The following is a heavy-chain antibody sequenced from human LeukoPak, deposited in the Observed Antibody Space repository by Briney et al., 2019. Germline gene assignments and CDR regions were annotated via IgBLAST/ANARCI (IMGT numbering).Heavy chain of an antibody. J-gene: IGHJ4*02. D-gene: IGHD3-22*01. CDR1: GGSISSSSYY. Sequence: SETLSLTCTVSGGSISSSSYYWGWIRQPPGKGLDWIGSIYYSGSTYYNPSLKSRVTISVDTSKNQFSLKLSSVTAADTAVYYCARQEHYYDSSGSYWGQGTLVTVSS. V-gene: IGHV4-39*01. CDR2: IYYSGST. CDR3: ARQEHYYDSSGSY.